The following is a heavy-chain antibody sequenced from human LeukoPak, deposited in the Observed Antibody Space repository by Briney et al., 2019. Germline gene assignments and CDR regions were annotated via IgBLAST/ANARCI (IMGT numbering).Heavy chain of an antibody. V-gene: IGHV4-61*01. CDR2: IYYSGST. CDR3: ARSHYYDSSGYYYNFDY. D-gene: IGHD3-22*01. CDR1: GYSISSGYY. J-gene: IGHJ4*02. Sequence: SETLSLTCTVSGYSISSGYYWSWIRQPPGKGLEWIGYIYYSGSTNYNPSLKSRVTISVDTSKNQFSLKLSSVTAADTAVYYCARSHYYDSSGYYYNFDYWGQGTLVTVSS.